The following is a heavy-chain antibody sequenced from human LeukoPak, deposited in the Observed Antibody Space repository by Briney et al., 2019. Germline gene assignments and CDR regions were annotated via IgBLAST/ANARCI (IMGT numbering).Heavy chain of an antibody. J-gene: IGHJ4*02. CDR2: IIPIFGTA. D-gene: IGHD3-22*01. Sequence: SVKVSCKASGGTFSSYAISWVRQAPGQGLEWMGRIIPIFGTANYAQKFQGRVTITTDESTSTAYMELSSLRSEDTAVYYCAVSRADSRGYYSDYWGQGTLVTVSS. CDR3: AVSRADSRGYYSDY. CDR1: GGTFSSYA. V-gene: IGHV1-69*05.